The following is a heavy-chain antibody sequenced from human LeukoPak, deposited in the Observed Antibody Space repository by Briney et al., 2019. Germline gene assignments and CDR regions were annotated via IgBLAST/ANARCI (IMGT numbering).Heavy chain of an antibody. J-gene: IGHJ4*02. V-gene: IGHV3-21*04. CDR2: ISSSSGYI. CDR3: ATHRTAVAGTGSRDYYFDY. D-gene: IGHD6-19*01. Sequence: KSGGSLRLSCEASGFTFSSYSMNWVRQAPGKGLEWVSSISSSSGYIYYADSVKGRFTISRDNAKNSLFLQMNSLRAEDTAVYYCATHRTAVAGTGSRDYYFDYWGQGTLVTVSS. CDR1: GFTFSSYS.